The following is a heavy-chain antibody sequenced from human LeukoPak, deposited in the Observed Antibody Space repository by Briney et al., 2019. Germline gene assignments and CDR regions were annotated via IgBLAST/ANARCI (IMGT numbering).Heavy chain of an antibody. V-gene: IGHV3-21*01. CDR1: GFTCSRFM. Sequence: PGGSLRLSCVASGFTCSRFMMSWVRQAPGKGLEWVSSIISDSAVTHYADSVKGRFTVSRDNAKNSVYLQMSGLRVDDTGVYYCAREPMQYDILTGFYSWGQGTPVTV. CDR2: IISDSAVT. D-gene: IGHD3-9*01. J-gene: IGHJ4*02. CDR3: AREPMQYDILTGFYS.